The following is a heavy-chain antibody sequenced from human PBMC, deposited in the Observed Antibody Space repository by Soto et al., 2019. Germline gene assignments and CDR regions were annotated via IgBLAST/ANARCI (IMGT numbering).Heavy chain of an antibody. V-gene: IGHV1-18*01. CDR3: ARHVVVAATPYYYYYMDV. D-gene: IGHD2-15*01. CDR2: ISAYNGNT. CDR1: GYTFTSYG. Sequence: ASVKVSCKASGYTFTSYGISWVRQAPGQGLEWMGWISAYNGNTNYAQKLQGRVTMTTDTSTSTAYMELRSLRSDDTAVYYCARHVVVAATPYYYYYMDVCGKGTTVTVSS. J-gene: IGHJ6*03.